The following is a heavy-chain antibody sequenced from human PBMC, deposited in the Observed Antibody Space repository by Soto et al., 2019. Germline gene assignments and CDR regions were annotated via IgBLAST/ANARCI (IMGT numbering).Heavy chain of an antibody. D-gene: IGHD4-17*01. CDR2: VHYSGST. Sequence: SDTLSLTCTVSGGSISGSSYYWRWIRQPPGKGLECIGSVHYSGSTDYNPSLKSRVTISVDTSKNQFSLKLTSVTAADTAAYFCASFSGATYGDYGGGINYWGQGXLVTVSS. J-gene: IGHJ4*02. CDR3: ASFSGATYGDYGGGINY. V-gene: IGHV4-39*01. CDR1: GGSISGSSYY.